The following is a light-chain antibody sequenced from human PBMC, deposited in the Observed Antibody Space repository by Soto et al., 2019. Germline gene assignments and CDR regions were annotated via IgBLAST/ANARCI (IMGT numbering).Light chain of an antibody. Sequence: EIVMTQSPATLSVSPGERATLSCRASQSIRNNLAWYQQRPGQSPRLLISGASTRASGIPARFSGSGSGTEFTLTISSLQSEDFAIYYCQHYNDWRSTFVQGTNVE. J-gene: IGKJ2*01. CDR1: QSIRNN. V-gene: IGKV3-15*01. CDR3: QHYNDWRST. CDR2: GAS.